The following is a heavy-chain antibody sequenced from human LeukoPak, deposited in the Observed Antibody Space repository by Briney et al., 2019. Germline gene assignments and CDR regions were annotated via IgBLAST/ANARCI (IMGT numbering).Heavy chain of an antibody. V-gene: IGHV3-43D*03. CDR1: GFTFDDYA. CDR2: ISWDGGST. CDR3: ARDPYSGTYGDTYYYYMDV. Sequence: GGSLRLSCAASGFTFDDYAMHWVRQAPGKGLEWVSLISWDGGSTYYADSVKGRFTISRDNSKNSLYLQMNSLRAEDTAVYYCARDPYSGTYGDTYYYYMDVWGKGTTVTISS. J-gene: IGHJ6*03. D-gene: IGHD1-26*01.